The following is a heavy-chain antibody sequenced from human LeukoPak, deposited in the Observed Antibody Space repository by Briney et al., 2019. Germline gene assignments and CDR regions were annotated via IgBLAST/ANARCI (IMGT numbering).Heavy chain of an antibody. V-gene: IGHV3-74*01. CDR2: INSDGSWT. CDR1: GNYW. D-gene: IGHD2/OR15-2a*01. Sequence: GGSLRLSCAASGNYWMHWVRQAPGKGLVWVSHINSDGSWTSYADSVKGRFTISKDNAKNTVYLQMNSLRAKDTAVYYCVSFYETYWGRGTLVTVPS. J-gene: IGHJ4*02. CDR3: VSFYETY.